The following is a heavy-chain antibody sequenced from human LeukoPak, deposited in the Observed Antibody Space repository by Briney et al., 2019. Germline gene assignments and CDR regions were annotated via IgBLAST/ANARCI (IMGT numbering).Heavy chain of an antibody. V-gene: IGHV3-11*01. CDR1: GFTFSDYY. CDR2: VSQSGSTI. J-gene: IGHJ4*02. D-gene: IGHD3-10*01. CDR3: AREGHTYGSDY. Sequence: GGSLRLSCTASGFTFSDYYINWIRQAPGRGLEWLSYVSQSGSTIYYADSVKGRFTISRDNGKKTLYLQMNSLRAEDTGMYYCAREGHTYGSDYWGQGTLVTVSS.